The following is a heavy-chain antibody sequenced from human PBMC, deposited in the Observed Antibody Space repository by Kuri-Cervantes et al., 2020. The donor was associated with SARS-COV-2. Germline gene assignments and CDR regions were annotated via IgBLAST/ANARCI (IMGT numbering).Heavy chain of an antibody. D-gene: IGHD2-2*01. CDR2: IIPILGTA. Sequence: SVKVSCKASGGTFSSYAISWLRQAPGQGLEWMGGIIPILGTANYAQKFQGRVTLTADESTSTAGMELSSLRSEDTAVYYCAREEGVGCSSTSCYFADGLRYYYYYMDVWGKGTTVTVSS. V-gene: IGHV1-69*13. CDR3: AREEGVGCSSTSCYFADGLRYYYYYMDV. J-gene: IGHJ6*03. CDR1: GGTFSSYA.